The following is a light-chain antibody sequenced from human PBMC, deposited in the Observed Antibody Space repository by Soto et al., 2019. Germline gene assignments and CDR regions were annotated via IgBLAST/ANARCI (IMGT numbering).Light chain of an antibody. CDR2: DVS. V-gene: IGLV2-11*01. CDR1: SSDVGGYNF. CDR3: CSYAGTYTPL. J-gene: IGLJ2*01. Sequence: QSALTQPRSVSGSPGQSVTISCTGTSSDVGGYNFVSWYQHNPGKAPKLMIFDVSARPSRVPDRFSGSKSANTASLTISGLQAEDEADYYCCSYAGTYTPLFGGGTKLTVL.